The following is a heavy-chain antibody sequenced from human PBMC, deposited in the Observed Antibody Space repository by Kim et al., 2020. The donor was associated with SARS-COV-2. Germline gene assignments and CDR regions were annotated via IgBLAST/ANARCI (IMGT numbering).Heavy chain of an antibody. V-gene: IGHV1-18*01. CDR2: ISAYNGNT. CDR1: GYTFTSYG. Sequence: ASVKVSCKASGYTFTSYGISWVRQAPGQGLEWMGWISAYNGNTNYAQKLQGRVTMTTDTSTSTAYMELRSLRSDDTAVYYCARDPIRYCSGGSCPGLRWGQGTLVTVSS. D-gene: IGHD2-15*01. J-gene: IGHJ4*02. CDR3: ARDPIRYCSGGSCPGLR.